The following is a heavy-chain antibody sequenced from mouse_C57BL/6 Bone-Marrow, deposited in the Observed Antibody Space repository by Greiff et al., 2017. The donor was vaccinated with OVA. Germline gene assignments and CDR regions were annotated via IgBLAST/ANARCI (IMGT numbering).Heavy chain of an antibody. J-gene: IGHJ1*03. CDR2: INPNNGGT. CDR3: ANDGYFWYFDV. D-gene: IGHD2-3*01. CDR1: GYTFTDYY. Sequence: EVQLQQSGPELVKPGASVKISCKASGYTFTDYYMNWVKQSHGKSLEWIGDINPNNGGTSYNQKFKGKATLTVDKSSSTAYMELRSLTSEDSAVYYCANDGYFWYFDVWGTGTTVTVSS. V-gene: IGHV1-26*01.